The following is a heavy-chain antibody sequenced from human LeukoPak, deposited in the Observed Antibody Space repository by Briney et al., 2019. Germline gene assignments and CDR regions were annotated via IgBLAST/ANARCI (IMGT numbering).Heavy chain of an antibody. CDR1: GGSFSGYY. V-gene: IGHV4-34*01. D-gene: IGHD4-17*01. J-gene: IGHJ4*02. CDR2: INHSGST. Sequence: SETLSLTCAVYGGSFSGYYWSWIRQPPGKGPEWIGEINHSGSTNYNPSLKSRVTISVDTSKNQFSLKLSSVTAADTAVYYCARGANGDYVTSYYFDYWGQGTLVSVSS. CDR3: ARGANGDYVTSYYFDY.